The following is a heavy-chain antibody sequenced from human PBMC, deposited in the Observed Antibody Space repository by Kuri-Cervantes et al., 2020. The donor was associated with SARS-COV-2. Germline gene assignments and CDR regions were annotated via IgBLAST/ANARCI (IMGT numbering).Heavy chain of an antibody. CDR3: STLTGYYRHDAFNM. Sequence: ASVKVSCKASGYTFTSYGISWVRQAPGQGLEWLGIINPSGGSTTYAQKVQGRVSMTSDTSTGTVYMEMSSLRSEDTAMYYCSTLTGYYRHDAFNMWGQGTMVTVSS. D-gene: IGHD3-9*01. V-gene: IGHV1-46*03. CDR1: GYTFTSYG. CDR2: INPSGGST. J-gene: IGHJ3*02.